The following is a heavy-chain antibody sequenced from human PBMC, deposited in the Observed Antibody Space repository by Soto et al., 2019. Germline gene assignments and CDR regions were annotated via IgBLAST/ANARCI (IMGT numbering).Heavy chain of an antibody. D-gene: IGHD2-8*01. CDR2: ISAYNSNT. CDR3: ARDATSVYCTNGLCLPGS. J-gene: IGHJ5*02. CDR1: GYTFTNYG. Sequence: ASVKVSCKASGYTFTNYGFSWVRQAPGQGLEWMGWISAYNSNTNYAQKLQGRVTMTTDTSTSTAYMELRSLRSEDTAVYYCARDATSVYCTNGLCLPGSWGQGSLVIVSS. V-gene: IGHV1-18*01.